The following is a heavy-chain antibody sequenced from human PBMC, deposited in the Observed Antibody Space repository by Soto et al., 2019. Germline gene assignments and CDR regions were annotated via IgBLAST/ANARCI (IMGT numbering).Heavy chain of an antibody. J-gene: IGHJ4*02. CDR1: GFTFSSYG. CDR2: ISYDGSNK. D-gene: IGHD3-9*01. V-gene: IGHV3-30*18. CDR3: AKVDGEGDYDILTGFYYFDY. Sequence: GGSLRLSCAASGFTFSSYGMHWVRQAPGKGLEWVAVISYDGSNKYYADSVKGRFTISRANSKNTLSLHMNRLRAEDTAVYYCAKVDGEGDYDILTGFYYFDYWGQGTLVTVSS.